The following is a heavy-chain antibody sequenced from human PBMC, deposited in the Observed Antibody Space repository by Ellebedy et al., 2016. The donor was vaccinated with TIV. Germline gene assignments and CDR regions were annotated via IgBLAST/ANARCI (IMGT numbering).Heavy chain of an antibody. D-gene: IGHD3-22*01. V-gene: IGHV3-23*01. CDR3: ARVIEPAGLGV. CDR1: GFTFSSFD. J-gene: IGHJ6*02. Sequence: GGSLRLXXAASGFTFSSFDMSWVRQAPGKGLEWVSTISIRGSTYYADSVKGRFTVSRDNSKNTLYLQMNSLRAEDTAEYYCARVIEPAGLGVWGLGTMVTVSS. CDR2: ISIRGST.